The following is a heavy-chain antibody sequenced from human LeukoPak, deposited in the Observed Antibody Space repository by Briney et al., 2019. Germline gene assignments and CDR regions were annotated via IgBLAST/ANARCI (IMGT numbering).Heavy chain of an antibody. J-gene: IGHJ4*02. CDR3: ARAPYGVFDY. V-gene: IGHV3-48*03. Sequence: PGGSLRLSCAASGFTFSSYEMNWVRQAPGKGLEWVSYISSSGSTIYYADSVMGRFTISRDNAKNSLYLQMNSLRAEDTAVYYCARAPYGVFDYWGQGTLVTVSS. CDR2: ISSSGSTI. CDR1: GFTFSSYE. D-gene: IGHD4-17*01.